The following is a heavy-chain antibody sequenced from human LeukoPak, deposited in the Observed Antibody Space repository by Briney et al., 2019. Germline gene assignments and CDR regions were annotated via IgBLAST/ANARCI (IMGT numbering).Heavy chain of an antibody. CDR3: ARDEYCSSTSCYTGYYGMDV. J-gene: IGHJ6*02. D-gene: IGHD2-2*02. CDR2: ISSSGSTI. CDR1: GFTFSDYY. Sequence: GGSLRLSCAASGFTFSDYYMSWIRQAPGKGLEWVSYISSSGSTIYYADSVKGRFTISRDNAKNSLYLQMNSLRSEDTAVYYCARDEYCSSTSCYTGYYGMDVWGQGTTVTVSS. V-gene: IGHV3-11*01.